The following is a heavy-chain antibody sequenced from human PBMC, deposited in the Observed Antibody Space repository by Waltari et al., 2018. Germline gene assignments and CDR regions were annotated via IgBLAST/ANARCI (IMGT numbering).Heavy chain of an antibody. CDR2: INDSGRT. V-gene: IGHV4-34*02. CDR3: ARVFGYYYYYMDV. Sequence: QVQLQQWGAGLLKPSQTLPLTCDVAGGSLSGYHWTCIRQPPGKGLEWIGEINDSGRTTYNPSLESRVTVSIDTANNQFSLRVRSVTAADTAVYYCARVFGYYYYYMDVWGKGTTVTISS. CDR1: GGSLSGYH. D-gene: IGHD3-3*01. J-gene: IGHJ6*03.